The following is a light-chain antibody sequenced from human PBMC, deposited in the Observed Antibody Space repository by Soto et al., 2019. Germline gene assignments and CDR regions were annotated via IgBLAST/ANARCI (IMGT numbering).Light chain of an antibody. J-gene: IGLJ1*01. CDR1: ISNIGSNY. CDR2: RNN. V-gene: IGLV1-47*01. CDR3: AAWDDSLSVNYV. Sequence: QSVLTQPPSASGTPGQRVTISCSGSISNIGSNYVYWYQQLPGTAPKLLIYRNNQRPSGVPDRFSGSKSGTSASLAISGLRSEDEADYYCAAWDDSLSVNYVFGTGTKVTVL.